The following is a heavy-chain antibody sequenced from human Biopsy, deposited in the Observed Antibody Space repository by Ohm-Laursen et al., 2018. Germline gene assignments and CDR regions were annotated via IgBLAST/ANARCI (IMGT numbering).Heavy chain of an antibody. CDR1: SASFSDYY. CDR3: VRGVDYYDPYHYYALDV. D-gene: IGHD3-22*01. Sequence: SDTLSLTCAVYSASFSDYYWTWVRQSPGKGLEWIGEINHRGSTNYNPSLKSRVTISVDTSKNQFSLKVRSVTAADTAVYYCVRGVDYYDPYHYYALDVWGQGTTVTVSS. J-gene: IGHJ6*02. V-gene: IGHV4-34*01. CDR2: INHRGST.